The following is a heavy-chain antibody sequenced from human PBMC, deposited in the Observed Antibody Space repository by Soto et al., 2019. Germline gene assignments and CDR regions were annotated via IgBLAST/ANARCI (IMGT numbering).Heavy chain of an antibody. CDR3: TRELGYCSGGSCAYFDY. D-gene: IGHD2-15*01. J-gene: IGHJ4*02. V-gene: IGHV3-49*04. CDR2: IRIKAYGGTT. CDR1: GFTFGDYA. Sequence: PGGSLRLSCTASGFTFGDYAISWGRQAPGKGLEWVGFIRIKAYGGTTEYAASVKGRFTISRDDSKSIAYLQMNSLKTEDTAVYYCTRELGYCSGGSCAYFDYWGQGTLVTVYS.